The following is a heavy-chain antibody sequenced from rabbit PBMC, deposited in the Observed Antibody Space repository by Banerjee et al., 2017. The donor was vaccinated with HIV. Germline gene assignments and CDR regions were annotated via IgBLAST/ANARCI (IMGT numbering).Heavy chain of an antibody. Sequence: QEQLEESGGDLVKPEGSLTLTCTASGFSFSSGHDMCWVRQAPGKGLEWIACIYAGSSGSTYYASWAKGRFTISKTSSTAVTLQMTSLTAADTATYFCARESGGYAGYGYADYGMDLWGPGTLVTVS. V-gene: IGHV1S45*01. J-gene: IGHJ6*01. CDR3: ARESGGYAGYGYADYGMDL. D-gene: IGHD6-1*01. CDR1: GFSFSSGHD. CDR2: IYAGSSGST.